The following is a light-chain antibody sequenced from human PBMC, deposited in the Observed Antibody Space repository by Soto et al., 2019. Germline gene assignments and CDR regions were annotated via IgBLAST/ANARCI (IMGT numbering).Light chain of an antibody. Sequence: QSLLTQPASVSGSPGQSITISCTGTSSDVGGYNYVSWYQQHPGKAPKFMIYDVSNRPSGVSNRFSGSKSGNTASLTISGLQAEDEADYYCRSYTTSNTRQIVFGTGTKVTVL. CDR1: SSDVGGYNY. CDR2: DVS. CDR3: RSYTTSNTRQIV. J-gene: IGLJ1*01. V-gene: IGLV2-14*01.